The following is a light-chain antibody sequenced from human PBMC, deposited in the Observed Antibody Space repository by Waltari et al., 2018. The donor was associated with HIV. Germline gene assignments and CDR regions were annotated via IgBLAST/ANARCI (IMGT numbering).Light chain of an antibody. CDR3: QQYNEWPRT. CDR2: GAS. V-gene: IGKV3-15*01. Sequence: EIVMTQSPHILSVSPGERATLSCRASRSVSSNLAWYQQRPGQTPRLLIYGASTRATGIPPRFGGSGSGTEFTLTISSLQSEDCALYYCQQYNEWPRTFGQGTKVDIK. J-gene: IGKJ1*01. CDR1: RSVSSN.